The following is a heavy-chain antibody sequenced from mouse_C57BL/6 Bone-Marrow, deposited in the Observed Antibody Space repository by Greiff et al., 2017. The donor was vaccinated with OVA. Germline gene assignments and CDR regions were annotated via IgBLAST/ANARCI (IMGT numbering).Heavy chain of an antibody. CDR2: ISDGGSYT. Sequence: EVKVVESGGGLVKPGGSLKLSCAASGFTFSSYAMSWVRQTPEKRLEWVATISDGGSYTYYPDNVKGRFTISRDNAKNNLYLQMSHLKSEDTAMFYCARGYDYDVAYWGQGTLVTVSA. D-gene: IGHD2-4*01. J-gene: IGHJ3*01. V-gene: IGHV5-4*03. CDR1: GFTFSSYA. CDR3: ARGYDYDVAY.